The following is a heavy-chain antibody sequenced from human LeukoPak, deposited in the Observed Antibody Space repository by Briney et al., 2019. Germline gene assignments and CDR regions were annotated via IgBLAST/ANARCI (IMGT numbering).Heavy chain of an antibody. J-gene: IGHJ4*02. Sequence: ASVKVSCKASGYTFTSYGISWVRRAPGQGLEWMGWISAYNGNTNYAQKLQGRVTMTTDTSTSTAYMELRSLRSDDTAVYYCARAGFYYDSSGYYFDPQTLDYWGQGTLVTVSS. CDR1: GYTFTSYG. CDR2: ISAYNGNT. V-gene: IGHV1-18*01. CDR3: ARAGFYYDSSGYYFDPQTLDY. D-gene: IGHD3-22*01.